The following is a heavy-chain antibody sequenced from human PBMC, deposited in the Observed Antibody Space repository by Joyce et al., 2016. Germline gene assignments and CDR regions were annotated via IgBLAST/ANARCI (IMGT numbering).Heavy chain of an antibody. CDR2: IYWNEDK. CDR1: GFSLSTSAVG. V-gene: IGHV2-5*01. D-gene: IGHD3-10*01. CDR3: AHRRAKDEGCYFHYFDY. J-gene: IGHJ4*02. Sequence: QITLKESGPTLVKPTQTLTLTCTFSGFSLSTSAVGVGWIRQPPGKALEWLALIYWNEDKRYSPSLKTSLTVTKDASKNQVVLTMANMYPVDTATYFCAHRRAKDEGCYFHYFDYGGPGMLVTVSS.